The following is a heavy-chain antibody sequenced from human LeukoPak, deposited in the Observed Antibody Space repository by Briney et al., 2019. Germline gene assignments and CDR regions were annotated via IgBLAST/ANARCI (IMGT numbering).Heavy chain of an antibody. V-gene: IGHV3-30-3*01. CDR1: GFTFSSYA. D-gene: IGHD3-22*01. CDR2: ISYDGSNK. CDR3: ASSIVVSAYYLDY. J-gene: IGHJ4*02. Sequence: GGSLRLSCAASGFTFSSYAMHWVRQAPGKGLEWVAVISYDGSNKYYADSVKGRFTISRDNSKNTLYLQMNSLRAEDTAVYYCASSIVVSAYYLDYWGQGTLVTVSS.